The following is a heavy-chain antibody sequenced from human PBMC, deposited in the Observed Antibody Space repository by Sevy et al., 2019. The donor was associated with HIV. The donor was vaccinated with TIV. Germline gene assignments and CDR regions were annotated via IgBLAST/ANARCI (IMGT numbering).Heavy chain of an antibody. Sequence: GGSLRLSCAASGFTFSSYAMHWVRQAPGKGLEWVAVISYDGSNKYYADSVKGRFTISRDNSKNTLYLQMNSVRAEDTAVYYCATGELSGFDYWGQGTLVTVSS. J-gene: IGHJ4*02. CDR1: GFTFSSYA. CDR2: ISYDGSNK. D-gene: IGHD3-16*02. V-gene: IGHV3-30-3*01. CDR3: ATGELSGFDY.